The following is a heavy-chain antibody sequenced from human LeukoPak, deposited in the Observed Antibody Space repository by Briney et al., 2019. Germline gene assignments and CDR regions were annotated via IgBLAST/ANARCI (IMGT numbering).Heavy chain of an antibody. CDR1: GVSISSYY. CDR2: IYYSGST. V-gene: IGHV4-59*01. J-gene: IGHJ6*03. D-gene: IGHD7-27*01. CDR3: ARDQSGAHYYYMDV. Sequence: SETLSLTCTVSGVSISSYYWSWIRQPPGKGLERIGYIYYSGSTNYNPSLKSRVTISVDTSKNQFSLNLSSVTAADTAVYYCARDQSGAHYYYMDVWGKGTTVTVSS.